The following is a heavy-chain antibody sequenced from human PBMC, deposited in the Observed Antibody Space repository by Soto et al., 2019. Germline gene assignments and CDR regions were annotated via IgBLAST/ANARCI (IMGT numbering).Heavy chain of an antibody. CDR2: INPNSGGT. J-gene: IGHJ5*02. CDR3: ARGDFDSSANYYAGWFDP. V-gene: IGHV1-2*02. CDR1: GYTFTAYY. D-gene: IGHD3-22*01. Sequence: ASVKVSCKASGYTFTAYYMHWLRQAPGQGLEWMGWINPNSGGTKYAQKFQGRVTMTNDTSISTAYMELSRLGSDDTAVYYCARGDFDSSANYYAGWFDPWGQGPRVTFSS.